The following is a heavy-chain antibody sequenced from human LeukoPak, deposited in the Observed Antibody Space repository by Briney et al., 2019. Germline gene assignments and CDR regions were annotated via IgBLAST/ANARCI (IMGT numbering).Heavy chain of an antibody. J-gene: IGHJ4*02. V-gene: IGHV3-30*18. Sequence: QPGRSLRLSCAASGFTFSSYGMQWVRQAPGKGLEWVAVISHDGTVQHYADSVKGRFTISRDNSDNTLYLQMNSLRDEDTAMYYCAKEGTAMASSYFDYWGQGTLITVSS. CDR3: AKEGTAMASSYFDY. D-gene: IGHD5-18*01. CDR1: GFTFSSYG. CDR2: ISHDGTVQ.